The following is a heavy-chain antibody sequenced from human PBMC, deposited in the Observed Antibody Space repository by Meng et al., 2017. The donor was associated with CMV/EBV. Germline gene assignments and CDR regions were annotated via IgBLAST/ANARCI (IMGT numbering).Heavy chain of an antibody. V-gene: IGHV1-46*01. CDR1: GYTFTSYY. CDR3: ALAEYSSSLFDY. J-gene: IGHJ4*02. Sequence: QVQLVQSGAEVKKPGASVKVSCKASGYTFTSYYMHWVRQAPGQGLEWMGIINPSGGSTSYAQKFQGRITMTRDTSTSTVYMELSSLRSEDAAVYYCALAEYSSSLFDYWGQGTLVTVSS. D-gene: IGHD6-13*01. CDR2: INPSGGST.